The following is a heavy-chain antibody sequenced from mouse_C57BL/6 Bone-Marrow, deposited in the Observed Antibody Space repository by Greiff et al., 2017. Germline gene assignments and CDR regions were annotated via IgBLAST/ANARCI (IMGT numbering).Heavy chain of an antibody. CDR1: GYTFTSYW. D-gene: IGHD2-4*01. V-gene: IGHV1-59*01. Sequence: VQLQQPGAELVRPGTSVKLSCKASGYTFTSYWMHWVKQRPGQGLEWIGVIDPSGSYTNYNQKFKGKDTLTVDTSSSTAYMQLSSLTSGDSAVYYCARREDDYGGFDYWGQGTTRTVSS. J-gene: IGHJ2*01. CDR2: IDPSGSYT. CDR3: ARREDDYGGFDY.